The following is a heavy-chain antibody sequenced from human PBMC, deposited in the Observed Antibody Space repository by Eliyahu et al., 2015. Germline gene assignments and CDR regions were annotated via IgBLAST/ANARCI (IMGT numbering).Heavy chain of an antibody. CDR2: XYNGGAP. V-gene: IGHV3-53*01. D-gene: IGHD3-16*01. J-gene: IGHJ4*02. CDR1: GLSVSSSY. Sequence: EVQLVESGGGLIQPGGSLRLSCSASGLSVSSSYMSWVXQAPGKGLEWLSVXYNGGAPYYADSVKGRFTISRDTSKNTLYLQMNSLTADDTAVYYCARDLGAYKRAFDYWGQGTLVTVSS. CDR3: ARDLGAYKRAFDY.